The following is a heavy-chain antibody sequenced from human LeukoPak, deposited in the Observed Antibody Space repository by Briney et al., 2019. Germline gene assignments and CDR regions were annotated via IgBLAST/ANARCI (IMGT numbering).Heavy chain of an antibody. CDR3: ARDFYYYGSGSYGMVV. D-gene: IGHD3-10*01. V-gene: IGHV1-8*01. Sequence: GASVKVSCKASGYTFTSYDINWVRQATGQGLEWMGWMNPNSGNTGYAQKFQGRVTMTRNTSISTAYMELSSLRSEDTAVYYCARDFYYYGSGSYGMVVWGQGTTVTVSS. J-gene: IGHJ6*02. CDR1: GYTFTSYD. CDR2: MNPNSGNT.